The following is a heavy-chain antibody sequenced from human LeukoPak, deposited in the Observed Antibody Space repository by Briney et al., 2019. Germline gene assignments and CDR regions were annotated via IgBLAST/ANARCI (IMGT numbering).Heavy chain of an antibody. CDR3: ARARGYCSSTSCYGPFDFDY. Sequence: ASVKVSCKASGYTFTSYGISWVRQAPGQGLEWMGWISAYNGNTNYAQKLQGRVTMTTDTSTSTAYMELRSLRSDDTAVYYCARARGYCSSTSCYGPFDFDYWGQGTLVTVSS. CDR1: GYTFTSYG. D-gene: IGHD2-2*01. CDR2: ISAYNGNT. J-gene: IGHJ4*02. V-gene: IGHV1-18*01.